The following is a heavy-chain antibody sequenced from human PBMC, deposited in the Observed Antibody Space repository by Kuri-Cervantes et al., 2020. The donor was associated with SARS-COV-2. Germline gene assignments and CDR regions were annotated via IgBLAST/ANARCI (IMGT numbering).Heavy chain of an antibody. V-gene: IGHV4-39*01. CDR3: ARNSAFSSSWPLDN. CDR1: GGSITSSAYY. J-gene: IGHJ4*02. Sequence: ESLKISCTVSGGSITSSAYYWGWVRQPPGKGLEWIATIHHSGSTYYNPSLKSRVTISIDTSKNQFSLKLSSVTAADTAVYYCARNSAFSSSWPLDNWGQGTLVTVSS. D-gene: IGHD6-13*01. CDR2: IHHSGST.